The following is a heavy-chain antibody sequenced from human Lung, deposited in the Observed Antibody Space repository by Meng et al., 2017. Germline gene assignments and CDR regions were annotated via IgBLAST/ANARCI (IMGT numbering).Heavy chain of an antibody. Sequence: QVQLVQSGGEVKEPGASVKVSCKASGYTFTTNGLSWVRQAPGQGLEWMGWISAYNGNTKYAQKVQGRVTMTRDTSTTTAYMELRNLRSDDTAVYYCVSERGGGSFDYWGQGTLVTVSS. CDR2: ISAYNGNT. CDR1: GYTFTTNG. D-gene: IGHD3-10*01. J-gene: IGHJ4*02. CDR3: VSERGGGSFDY. V-gene: IGHV1-18*01.